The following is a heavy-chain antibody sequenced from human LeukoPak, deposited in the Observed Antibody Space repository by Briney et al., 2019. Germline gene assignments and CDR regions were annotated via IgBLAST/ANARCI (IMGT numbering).Heavy chain of an antibody. CDR2: IIPIIGIA. V-gene: IGHV1-69*04. J-gene: IGHJ4*02. CDR1: GGTFSSYA. D-gene: IGHD3-10*01. Sequence: ASVKVSCKASGGTFSSYAISWVRQAPGQGLEWMGRIIPIIGIANYAQRFQGRVTFTADKSTNTAYMELSNLTSEDTAVYFCARGSVSGSYFAPYYFDYWGQGTLVTVSS. CDR3: ARGSVSGSYFAPYYFDY.